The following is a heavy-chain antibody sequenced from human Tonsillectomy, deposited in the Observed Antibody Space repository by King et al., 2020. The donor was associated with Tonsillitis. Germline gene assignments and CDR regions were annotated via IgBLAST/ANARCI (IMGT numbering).Heavy chain of an antibody. D-gene: IGHD5-24*01. CDR3: SRETWVYGS. CDR2: INCDSGST. V-gene: IGHV1-2*02. J-gene: IGHJ4*02. CDR1: GYTFTNYH. Sequence: VQLVESGTEVKVPGASVTVSCKASGYTFTNYHIHWIRQAPGQGLEWMVWINCDSGSTNYAHNLQGRVTLTRDTSTNTAYMDLRSLRSDDTAIYYCSRETWVYGSWGQGTLVTVSS.